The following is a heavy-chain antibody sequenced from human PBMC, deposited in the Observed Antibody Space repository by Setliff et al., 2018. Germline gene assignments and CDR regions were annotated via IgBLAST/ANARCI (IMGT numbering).Heavy chain of an antibody. CDR1: GYTFTSYA. V-gene: IGHV7-4-1*02. CDR2: INTNTGNP. Sequence: ASVKVSCKASGYTFTSYAMNWVRQAPGQGLEWMGWINTNTGNPTYAQGFTGRFVFSLDTSVSTAYLQVSSLKAEDTAVYYCASSAKAARPGYYYYYMDVWGKGTTVTVSS. D-gene: IGHD6-6*01. CDR3: ASSAKAARPGYYYYYMDV. J-gene: IGHJ6*03.